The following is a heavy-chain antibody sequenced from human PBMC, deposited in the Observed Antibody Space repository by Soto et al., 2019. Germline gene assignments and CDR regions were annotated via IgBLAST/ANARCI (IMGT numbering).Heavy chain of an antibody. CDR2: ISGYNGNT. V-gene: IGHV1-18*01. CDR1: DNTFTHYG. CDR3: AATGCNYFGLDV. D-gene: IGHD1-1*01. J-gene: IGHJ6*02. Sequence: ASVMVSCKSSDNTFTHYGINWVRQAPGQGLEWMGWISGYNGNTKYAQKFQDRVNMTADTSTRTAFMEVRSLTSDDTGVYFCAATGCNYFGLDVWGQGTTVNVSS.